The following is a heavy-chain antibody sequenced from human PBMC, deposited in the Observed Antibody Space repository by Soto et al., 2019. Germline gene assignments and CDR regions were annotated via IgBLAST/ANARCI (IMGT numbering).Heavy chain of an antibody. D-gene: IGHD3-22*01. J-gene: IGHJ3*02. V-gene: IGHV3-23*01. CDR1: GFTFSSYA. Sequence: GGSLRLSCAASGFTFSSYAMSWVRQAPGKGLEWVSAISGSGGSTYYADSVKGRFTISRDNSKNTLYLQMNSLRAEDTAVYYCAKERSYDYDSSGYSVDAFDIWGQGTMVTVSS. CDR2: ISGSGGST. CDR3: AKERSYDYDSSGYSVDAFDI.